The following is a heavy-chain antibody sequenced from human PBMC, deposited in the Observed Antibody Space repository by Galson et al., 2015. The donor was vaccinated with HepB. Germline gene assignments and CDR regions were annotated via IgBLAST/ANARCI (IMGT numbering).Heavy chain of an antibody. Sequence: SLRLSCAASGFSVSSNYIYWVRQAPGKGLEWVSVIYSGGDTYYADSVKGRFIVSRDNSKNTVYLQMNCLTAEDTAVYYCAGGLYWGQGTLLTVSP. CDR1: GFSVSSNY. V-gene: IGHV3-53*01. D-gene: IGHD3-10*01. CDR3: AGGLY. J-gene: IGHJ4*02. CDR2: IYSGGDT.